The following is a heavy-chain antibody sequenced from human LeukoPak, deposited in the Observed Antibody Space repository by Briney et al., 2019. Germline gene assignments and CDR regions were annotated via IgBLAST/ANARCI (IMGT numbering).Heavy chain of an antibody. Sequence: PGGSLRLSCAASGFTFDDYAMHWVRQAPGKGLEWVSGISWASGSIAYADSVKGRFTISRDNAKSSLYLQMNSLRAEDTALYYCVKDRNYGSGSYYTGGFDTWGQGTLVTVSS. CDR2: ISWASGSI. CDR1: GFTFDDYA. D-gene: IGHD3-10*01. CDR3: VKDRNYGSGSYYTGGFDT. J-gene: IGHJ5*02. V-gene: IGHV3-9*01.